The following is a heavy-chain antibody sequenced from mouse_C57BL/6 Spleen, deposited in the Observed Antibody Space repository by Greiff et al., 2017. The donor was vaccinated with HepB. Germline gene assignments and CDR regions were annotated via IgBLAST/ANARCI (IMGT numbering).Heavy chain of an antibody. CDR2: IYPGNSDT. CDR1: GYTFTSYW. J-gene: IGHJ4*01. CDR3: RGVVANYAMDY. Sequence: VQLQQSGTVLARPGASVKMSCKTSGYTFTSYWMHWVKQRPGQGLEWIGAIYPGNSDTSYNQKFKGKAKLTAGTSASTAYMELSSLTNEDSAVYYCRGVVANYAMDYWGQGTSVTVSS. V-gene: IGHV1-5*01. D-gene: IGHD1-1*01.